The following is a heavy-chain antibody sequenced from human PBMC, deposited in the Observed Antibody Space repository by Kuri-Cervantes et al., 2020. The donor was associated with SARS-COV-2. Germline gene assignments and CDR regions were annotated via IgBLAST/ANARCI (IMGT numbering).Heavy chain of an antibody. V-gene: IGHV3-74*01. CDR3: AQDVSSSWPGSNYYGMDV. Sequence: GESLKISCAASGSTFSSYWMHWVRQAPGKGLVWVSRINSDGSSTSYADSVKGRFTISRDNSKNTLYLQMNSLRAEDTAVYYCAQDVSSSWPGSNYYGMDVWGQGTTVTVSS. J-gene: IGHJ6*02. CDR2: INSDGSST. CDR1: GSTFSSYW. D-gene: IGHD6-13*01.